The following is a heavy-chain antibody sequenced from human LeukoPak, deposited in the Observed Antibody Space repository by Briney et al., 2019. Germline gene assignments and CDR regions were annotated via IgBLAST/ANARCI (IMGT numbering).Heavy chain of an antibody. V-gene: IGHV3-9*01. J-gene: IGHJ4*02. CDR2: ISWNGGII. CDR3: AKADYGSGTYYNVRYFDS. D-gene: IGHD3-10*01. CDR1: RFTFDNYA. Sequence: GRSLRLSCAASRFTFDNYAMHWVRQAPGKGLEWVSGISWNGGIIGYADSVKGRFTISRGNAKNSLYLQMNSLRAEDTALYYCAKADYGSGTYYNVRYFDSWGQGTLVTVSS.